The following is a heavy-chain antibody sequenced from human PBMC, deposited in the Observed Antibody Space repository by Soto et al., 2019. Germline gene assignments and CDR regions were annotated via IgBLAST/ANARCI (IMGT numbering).Heavy chain of an antibody. CDR2: TYSGGST. CDR1: GFTVSTYN. Sequence: EVHLVESGGGLMQPEGSLRLSCAASGFTVSTYNMIWVRQAPVKGLEWVSVTYSGGSTQYADSVKGRFTVSRDNSKNTLYLQMSSLRDEDTAVYYCARKLSGAVQGWAYGMDVWGRGTTVTVSS. CDR3: ARKLSGAVQGWAYGMDV. D-gene: IGHD1-26*01. V-gene: IGHV3-53*02. J-gene: IGHJ6*02.